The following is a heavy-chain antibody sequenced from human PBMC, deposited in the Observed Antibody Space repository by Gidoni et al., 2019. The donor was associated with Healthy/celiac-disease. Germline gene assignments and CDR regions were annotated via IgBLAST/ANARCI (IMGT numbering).Heavy chain of an antibody. CDR3: AAVPAGGRDY. CDR2: IVVGSGNT. CDR1: GVTFTSSA. D-gene: IGHD2-15*01. J-gene: IGHJ4*02. V-gene: IGHV1-58*02. Sequence: QMQLVQSGPEVKKPGTSVKVSCKASGVTFTSSAMQWVRQARGQRLEWIGWIVVGSGNTNYAQTFQERVTITMDMSTSTAYMELSSLRSEYTAVYYCAAVPAGGRDYWGQGTLVTVSS.